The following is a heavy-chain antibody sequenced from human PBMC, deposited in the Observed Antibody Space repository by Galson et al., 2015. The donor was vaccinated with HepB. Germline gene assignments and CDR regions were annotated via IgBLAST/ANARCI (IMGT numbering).Heavy chain of an antibody. J-gene: IGHJ3*02. Sequence: SETLSLTCTVSGGSINTYYWSWIRQPPGKGLEWIGYIYYSGSTNYNPSLKSRVTLSVDTSKKQFSLRLSSVTAADTAVYYCARAGITYYYGSGSYGEAFDIWGQGTMVTVSS. CDR1: GGSINTYY. CDR3: ARAGITYYYGSGSYGEAFDI. V-gene: IGHV4-59*01. D-gene: IGHD3-10*01. CDR2: IYYSGST.